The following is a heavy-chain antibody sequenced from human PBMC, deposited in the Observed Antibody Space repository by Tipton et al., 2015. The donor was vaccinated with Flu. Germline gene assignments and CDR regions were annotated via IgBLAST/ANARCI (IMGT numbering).Heavy chain of an antibody. Sequence: SLRLSCAASGFTFSLYEMNWVRQAPGKGLEWVSYISGSGSTIYYADSVKGRFTISRDNGKNSMYLQMDSLRAEDTAVYYCARDTLYDYWGQGTPVTVSS. CDR3: ARDTLYDY. CDR2: ISGSGSTI. CDR1: GFTFSLYE. J-gene: IGHJ4*02. V-gene: IGHV3-48*03.